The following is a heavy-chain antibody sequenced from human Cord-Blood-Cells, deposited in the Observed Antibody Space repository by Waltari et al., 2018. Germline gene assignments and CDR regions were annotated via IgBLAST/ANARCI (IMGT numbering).Heavy chain of an antibody. CDR1: GYSISSGYY. V-gene: IGHV4-38-2*02. Sequence: QVQLQESGPGLVKPSETLSLTCTVSGYSISSGYYWGWIRQPPGKGLEWIGSIYHSGSTYYNPALKSRVTISVDTSKNQFSLKLSSVTAADTAVYYCAMGRVYDIVVVPAAKGAFDIWGQGTMVTVSS. J-gene: IGHJ3*02. D-gene: IGHD2-2*01. CDR2: IYHSGST. CDR3: AMGRVYDIVVVPAAKGAFDI.